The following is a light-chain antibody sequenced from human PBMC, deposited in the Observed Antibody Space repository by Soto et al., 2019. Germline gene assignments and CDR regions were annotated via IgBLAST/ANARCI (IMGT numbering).Light chain of an antibody. CDR2: EVS. CDR1: SSGVGGYDD. J-gene: IGLJ1*01. V-gene: IGLV2-8*01. CDR3: TSYAGDNNYL. Sequence: QSVLTQPSSASGSPGQPVNISCTGTSSGVGGYDDVSWYQQYSGKAPKLIIYEVSKRPSGVPDRFSGSKTGHPASLTFCGLQPADEADYCCTSYAGDNNYLFGTGAKVTV.